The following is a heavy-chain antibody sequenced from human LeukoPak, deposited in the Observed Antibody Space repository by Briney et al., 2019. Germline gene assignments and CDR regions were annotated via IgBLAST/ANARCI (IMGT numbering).Heavy chain of an antibody. Sequence: PSETLSLTCTVSGYSISSGYYWGWIRQPPGKGLEWIGYIYYSGSTNYNPSLKSRVTISVDTSKNQFSLKLSSVTAADTAVYYCARVIAVAGGVPPRYFDYWGQGTLVTVSS. V-gene: IGHV4-61*01. CDR1: GYSISSGYY. D-gene: IGHD6-19*01. J-gene: IGHJ4*02. CDR2: IYYSGST. CDR3: ARVIAVAGGVPPRYFDY.